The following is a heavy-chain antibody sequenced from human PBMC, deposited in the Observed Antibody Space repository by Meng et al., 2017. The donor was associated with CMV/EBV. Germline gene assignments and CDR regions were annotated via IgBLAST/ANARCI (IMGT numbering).Heavy chain of an antibody. Sequence: ASVKVSCKASGYTFTGYYMHWVRQAPGQGLEWTGWINPNSGGTNYAQKFQGRVTMTRDTSISTAYMELSRLRSDDTAVYYCARVDCSSTSCYLRFDPWGQGTLVTVSS. D-gene: IGHD2-2*01. V-gene: IGHV1-2*02. CDR2: INPNSGGT. CDR3: ARVDCSSTSCYLRFDP. J-gene: IGHJ5*02. CDR1: GYTFTGYY.